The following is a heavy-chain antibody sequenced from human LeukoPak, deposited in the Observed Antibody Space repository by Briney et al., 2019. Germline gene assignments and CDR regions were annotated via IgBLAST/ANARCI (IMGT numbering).Heavy chain of an antibody. Sequence: ASVKVSCKASGYTFTNYAMHWVRQAPGQRTEWLGWISAGSGNTKYLQKFQGRVTITRDTSASTAYMELSGLRSEDTALYYCVSGISLSHWHYFDYWGQGTLVTVSS. CDR3: VSGISLSHWHYFDY. V-gene: IGHV1-3*01. CDR1: GYTFTNYA. D-gene: IGHD2-15*01. J-gene: IGHJ4*02. CDR2: ISAGSGNT.